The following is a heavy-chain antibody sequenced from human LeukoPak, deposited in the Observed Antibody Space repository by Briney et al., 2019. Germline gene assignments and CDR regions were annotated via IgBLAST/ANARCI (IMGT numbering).Heavy chain of an antibody. CDR3: ARVWQYDWFDP. CDR2: ISAYNGNT. J-gene: IGHJ5*02. D-gene: IGHD6-19*01. CDR1: GYTFTGYY. V-gene: IGHV1-18*04. Sequence: ASVKVSCKASGYTFTGYYMHWVRQAPGQGLEWMGWISAYNGNTNYAQKLQGRVTMTTDTSTSTAYMELRSLRSDDTAVYYCARVWQYDWFDPWGQGTLVTVSS.